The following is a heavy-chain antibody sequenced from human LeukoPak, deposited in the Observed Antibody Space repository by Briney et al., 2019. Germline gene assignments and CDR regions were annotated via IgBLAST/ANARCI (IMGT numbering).Heavy chain of an antibody. CDR2: MNPSGGST. CDR3: ARAFYYYDSSGYRFGPFDY. CDR1: GYTFTSYY. Sequence: GASVKVSCKASGYTFTSYYMHWVRQAPGQGLEWMGIMNPSGGSTSYAQKFQGRVTMTRDTSTSTVYMELSSLRSEDTAVYYCARAFYYYDSSGYRFGPFDYWGQGTLVTVSS. J-gene: IGHJ4*02. V-gene: IGHV1-46*01. D-gene: IGHD3-22*01.